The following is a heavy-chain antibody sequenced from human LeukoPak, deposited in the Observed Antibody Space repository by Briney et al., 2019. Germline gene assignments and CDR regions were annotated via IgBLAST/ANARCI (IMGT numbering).Heavy chain of an antibody. D-gene: IGHD6-13*01. CDR3: ARVSSSWAEALCD. CDR2: MNPDSGNT. J-gene: IGHJ4*02. CDR1: GYTFTGYY. Sequence: GASVKVSCKASGYTFTGYYMHWVRQATGQGLEWMGWMNPDSGNTGYAQKFQGRVTMTRNTSITTPYMELSSLKSEDTAVYYCARVSSSWAEALCDWGQGTLVTVSS. V-gene: IGHV1-8*02.